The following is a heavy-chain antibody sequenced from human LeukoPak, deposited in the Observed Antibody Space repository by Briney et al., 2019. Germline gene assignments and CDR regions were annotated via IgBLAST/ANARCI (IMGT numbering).Heavy chain of an antibody. Sequence: GGSLRLSCAASGFTFSSYSMNWVRQAPGKGLEWVSSISSSSSYIYYADSVKGRFTISRDNAKNSLYLQMNSLRAEDTAVYYCARTKVDTAMVFDYWGQGTLVTVSS. D-gene: IGHD5-18*01. V-gene: IGHV3-21*01. CDR3: ARTKVDTAMVFDY. J-gene: IGHJ4*02. CDR1: GFTFSSYS. CDR2: ISSSSSYI.